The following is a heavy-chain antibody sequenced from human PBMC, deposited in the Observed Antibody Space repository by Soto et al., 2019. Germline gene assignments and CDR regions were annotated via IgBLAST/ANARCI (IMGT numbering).Heavy chain of an antibody. CDR3: AREGGYYGSGRYNWFDP. J-gene: IGHJ5*02. Sequence: ASVKVSCKASGYTFTSYGISWVRQAPGQGLEWMGWISAYNGNTNYAQKLQGRVTMTTDTSTSKAYMELRSLRSDDTAVYDCAREGGYYGSGRYNWFDPWGQGTLVTVSS. CDR2: ISAYNGNT. CDR1: GYTFTSYG. V-gene: IGHV1-18*01. D-gene: IGHD3-10*01.